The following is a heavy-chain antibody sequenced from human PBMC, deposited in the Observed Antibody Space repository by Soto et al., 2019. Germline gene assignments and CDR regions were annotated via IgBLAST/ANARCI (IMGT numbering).Heavy chain of an antibody. J-gene: IGHJ4*02. CDR2: IYYSGST. Sequence: PSETLSLTCTVSGGSISSSSYYWGWIRQPPGKGLEWIGSIYYSGSTYYNPSLKSRVTISVDTSKNQFSLKLSSVTAADTAVYYCARVVRATVTTLHYFDYWGQGTLGT. D-gene: IGHD4-17*01. CDR1: GGSISSSSYY. V-gene: IGHV4-39*01. CDR3: ARVVRATVTTLHYFDY.